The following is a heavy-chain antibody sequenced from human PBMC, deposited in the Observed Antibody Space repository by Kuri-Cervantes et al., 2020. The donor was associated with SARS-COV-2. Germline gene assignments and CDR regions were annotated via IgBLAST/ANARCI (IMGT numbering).Heavy chain of an antibody. D-gene: IGHD6-19*01. J-gene: IGHJ4*02. CDR2: IYYSGST. Sequence: LRLSCTVSGGSISSGDYYWSWIRQPPGKGLEWIGYIYYSGSTYYNPSLKSRVIISVDTSKNQFSLKLSSVTAADTAVYYCARVAVAGSLDYWGQGTLVTVSS. CDR3: ARVAVAGSLDY. V-gene: IGHV4-30-4*01. CDR1: GGSISSGDYY.